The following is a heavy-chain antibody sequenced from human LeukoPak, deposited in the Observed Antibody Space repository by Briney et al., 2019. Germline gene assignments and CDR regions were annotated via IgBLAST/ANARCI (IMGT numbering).Heavy chain of an antibody. CDR3: ARVTLIGSGNYGLYYFDS. J-gene: IGHJ4*02. D-gene: IGHD3-10*01. CDR1: GASISSNSYY. Sequence: PSETLSLTCTVSGASISSNSYYWGWIRQPPGKGLEWIGNIYYSGGSTYYNPSLKSRVTISVDTSKNQFSLKLSSVTAADTAVYYCARVTLIGSGNYGLYYFDSWGQGTLVTVSS. V-gene: IGHV4-39*07. CDR2: IYYSGGST.